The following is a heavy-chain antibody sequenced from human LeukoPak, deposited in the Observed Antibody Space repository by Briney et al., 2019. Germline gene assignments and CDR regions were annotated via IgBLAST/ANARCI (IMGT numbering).Heavy chain of an antibody. D-gene: IGHD6-6*01. J-gene: IGHJ4*02. CDR3: AKRVPYSSSSVYFDY. CDR1: GFTFSSYG. Sequence: GGSLRLSCAASGFTFSSYGMSWVRQAPGKGPEWVSAISDSGRDTYFADSVKGRFTISRDNSKNALYLQMNSLRAEDSAIYYCAKRVPYSSSSVYFDYWGQGTLVTVSS. V-gene: IGHV3-23*01. CDR2: ISDSGRDT.